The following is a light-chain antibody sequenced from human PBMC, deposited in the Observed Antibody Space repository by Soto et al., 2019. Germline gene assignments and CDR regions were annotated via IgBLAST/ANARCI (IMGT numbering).Light chain of an antibody. V-gene: IGKV3-15*01. CDR3: QQYNNWPPWT. CDR1: QSVSSN. Sequence: EIVMTQSPATLSVSPGERATLSCSASQSVSSNLAWYQQKPGQAPRLLIYGASTRATGIPARFSGSWSGTEFTLTLSSLQSEDFAVYYCQQYNNWPPWTFGQGTKVEIK. J-gene: IGKJ1*01. CDR2: GAS.